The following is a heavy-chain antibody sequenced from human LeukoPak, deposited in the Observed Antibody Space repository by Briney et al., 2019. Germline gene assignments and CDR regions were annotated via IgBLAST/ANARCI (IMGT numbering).Heavy chain of an antibody. CDR2: IYHTGST. V-gene: IGHV4-30-2*01. CDR3: ARVVGATSHDTFDV. CDR1: GDSISSAYS. J-gene: IGHJ3*01. Sequence: PSETLSLTCAVSGDSISSAYSWSWIRQPPGKGLEWIGYIYHTGSTSYSPSLKTRVTISIDRPRNHFSLKLSSVTAADTAMYYCARVVGATSHDTFDVWGQGTMVTVSS. D-gene: IGHD1-26*01.